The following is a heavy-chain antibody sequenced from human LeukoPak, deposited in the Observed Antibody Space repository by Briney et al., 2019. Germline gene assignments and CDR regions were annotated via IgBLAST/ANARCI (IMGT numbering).Heavy chain of an antibody. CDR3: ARAPFEYCGGDCYSDMDV. CDR2: ISSSSSYI. CDR1: GFTFSSYS. V-gene: IGHV3-21*01. J-gene: IGHJ6*03. D-gene: IGHD2-21*01. Sequence: GGSLRLSCAASGFTFSSYSMTWVRQAPGKGLEWVSSISSSSSYIYYADSVKGRFTISRDNAKNSLYLQMSSLRAEDTAVYYCARAPFEYCGGDCYSDMDVWGKGTTVTVSS.